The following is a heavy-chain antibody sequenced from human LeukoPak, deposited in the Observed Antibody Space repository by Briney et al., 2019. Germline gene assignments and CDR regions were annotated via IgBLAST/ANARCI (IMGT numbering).Heavy chain of an antibody. D-gene: IGHD3-22*01. CDR2: ISYDGSIK. J-gene: IGHJ4*02. V-gene: IGHV3-30-3*01. Sequence: GGSLRLPCAASGFTLTSYAMHWVRQAPGKGLEWVAVISYDGSIKYYADSVKGRFTISRDNSETTLYLQMNSLRAEGTAVYYCARGSSGYSYYFDYWGQGTLVSVSS. CDR3: ARGSSGYSYYFDY. CDR1: GFTLTSYA.